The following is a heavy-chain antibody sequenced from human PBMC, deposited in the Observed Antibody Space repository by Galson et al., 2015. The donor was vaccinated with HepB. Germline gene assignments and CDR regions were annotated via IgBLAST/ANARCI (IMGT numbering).Heavy chain of an antibody. V-gene: IGHV3-30*04. CDR2: ISYDGSNK. CDR1: GFTFSSYA. Sequence: SLRLSCAASGFTFSSYAMHWVRQAPGKGLEWVAVISYDGSNKYYADSVKGRFTISRDNSKNTLYLQMNSLRAEDTAVYYCARGGDIVVVVADFDYWGQGTLVTVSS. D-gene: IGHD2-15*01. J-gene: IGHJ4*02. CDR3: ARGGDIVVVVADFDY.